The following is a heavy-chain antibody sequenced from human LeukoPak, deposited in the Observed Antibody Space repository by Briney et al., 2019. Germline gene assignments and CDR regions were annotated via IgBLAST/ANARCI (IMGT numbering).Heavy chain of an antibody. J-gene: IGHJ4*02. V-gene: IGHV3-74*01. Sequence: GGSLRLSCAVSGFAFRNYWMQWGRQAPGKGLVCVSRINSDETTTTYADSVKGRFTISRDNAKNTLYLQMNSLRADDTAVYYCARGPLDYWGQGTLVTVSS. CDR1: GFAFRNYW. CDR2: INSDETTT. CDR3: ARGPLDY.